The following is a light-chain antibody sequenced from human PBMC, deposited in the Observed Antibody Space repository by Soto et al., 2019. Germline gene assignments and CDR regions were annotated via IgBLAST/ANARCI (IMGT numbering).Light chain of an antibody. CDR3: HQYNSYPRT. Sequence: DIQMTQSPSTLSASVGDRVTITCRASQSISSWLAWYQQKPGKAPKLLIYDASSLQSGVPSWFSGSGSGTEFTLPISSLQPDDFATYSCHQYNSYPRTFGQGTKVEIK. J-gene: IGKJ1*01. CDR1: QSISSW. CDR2: DAS. V-gene: IGKV1-5*01.